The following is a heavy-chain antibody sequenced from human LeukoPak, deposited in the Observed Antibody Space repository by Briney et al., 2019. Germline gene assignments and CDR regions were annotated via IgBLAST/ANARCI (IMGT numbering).Heavy chain of an antibody. J-gene: IGHJ6*02. V-gene: IGHV4-59*01. CDR3: AREGSSPDYGMDV. Sequence: PSETLSLTCAVYGGSFSGYYWSWIRQPPGKGLEWIGYIYYSGSTNYNPSLKSRVTISVDTSKNQFSLKLSSVTAADTAVYYCAREGSSPDYGMDVWGQGTTVTVSS. CDR2: IYYSGST. D-gene: IGHD6-6*01. CDR1: GGSFSGYY.